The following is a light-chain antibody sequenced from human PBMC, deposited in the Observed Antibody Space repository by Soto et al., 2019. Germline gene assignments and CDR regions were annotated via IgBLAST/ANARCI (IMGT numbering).Light chain of an antibody. Sequence: AIQMTQSPSSLSAFVGDRVTITCRASQDIKNELGWYQQKPGKAPKLLIYAAYSLQSGVPSRFSGSGSGTDFTLTISTLQPEDIASYYCLQDYNYTWTFGQGTKVEIK. CDR1: QDIKNE. CDR3: LQDYNYTWT. J-gene: IGKJ1*01. V-gene: IGKV1-6*01. CDR2: AAY.